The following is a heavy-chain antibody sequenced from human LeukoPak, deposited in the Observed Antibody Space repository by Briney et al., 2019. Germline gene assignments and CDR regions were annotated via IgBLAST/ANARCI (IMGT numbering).Heavy chain of an antibody. J-gene: IGHJ6*02. CDR2: IYYSGST. CDR3: ARDSRLRYSGMDV. Sequence: SETLSLTCTVSGGSISSGDYYWSWLRQPPGKGLEWIGYIYYSGSTYYNPSLKSRVTISVDTSKNQFSLKLSSVTAADTAVYYCARDSRLRYSGMDVWGQGTTVTVSS. CDR1: GGSISSGDYY. D-gene: IGHD3-16*01. V-gene: IGHV4-30-4*01.